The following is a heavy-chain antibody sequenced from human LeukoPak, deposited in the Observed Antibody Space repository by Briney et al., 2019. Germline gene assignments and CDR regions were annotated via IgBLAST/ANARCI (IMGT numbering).Heavy chain of an antibody. CDR2: IYPGDSDT. V-gene: IGHV5-51*01. CDR3: ARPAGYCSGGSCYTGLVDY. Sequence: PGESLKISCKGSGYSFTSYWIGWVRQMPGKGLEWMGIIYPGDSDTRYSPSFQGQVTISADKSISTAYLQWSSLKASDTATYYCARPAGYCSGGSCYTGLVDYWGQGTLVTVSS. D-gene: IGHD2-15*01. CDR1: GYSFTSYW. J-gene: IGHJ4*02.